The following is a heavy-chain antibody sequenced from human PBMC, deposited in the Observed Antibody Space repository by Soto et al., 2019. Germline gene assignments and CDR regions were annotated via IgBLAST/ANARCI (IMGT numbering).Heavy chain of an antibody. Sequence: PGGSLRLSCAASEFTFRSYGMHWVRQAPGKGLEWVAVISYDGSNKYYADSVKGRFTISRDNSKNTLYLQMNSLRAEDTAVYYCSNYLDGSYHDLGDYWGQGTLVTVSS. CDR3: SNYLDGSYHDLGDY. J-gene: IGHJ4*02. V-gene: IGHV3-30*18. D-gene: IGHD1-26*01. CDR1: EFTFRSYG. CDR2: ISYDGSNK.